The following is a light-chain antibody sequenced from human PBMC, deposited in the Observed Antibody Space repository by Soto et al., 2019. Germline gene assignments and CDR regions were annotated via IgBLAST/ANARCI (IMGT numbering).Light chain of an antibody. V-gene: IGLV2-8*01. J-gene: IGLJ1*01. Sequence: QSVLTQPPSASGSPGQSVTISCTGTSSDVGGYNYVSWYQQLPGKAPQLLIYEITKRPSGVPDRFSGSKSGNTASLTVSGLQAEDEADYYCSSYAGSSNFVFGTGTKLTVL. CDR1: SSDVGGYNY. CDR2: EIT. CDR3: SSYAGSSNFV.